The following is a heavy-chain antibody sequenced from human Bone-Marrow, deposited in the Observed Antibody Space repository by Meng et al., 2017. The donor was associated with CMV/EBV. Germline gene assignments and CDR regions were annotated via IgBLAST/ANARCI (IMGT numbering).Heavy chain of an antibody. CDR2: ISWSSDSI. CDR3: AKGDSYNWNYLSFDI. V-gene: IGHV3-9*01. CDR1: GFTFHNYA. D-gene: IGHD1-7*01. J-gene: IGHJ3*02. Sequence: SLQISCAASGFTFHNYAMHWVRQAPGKGLEWVSAISWSSDSIAYADSVKGRFTISRDNAKNSLYLQMSSLRAEDTALYYCAKGDSYNWNYLSFDIWGKGTMVTVSS.